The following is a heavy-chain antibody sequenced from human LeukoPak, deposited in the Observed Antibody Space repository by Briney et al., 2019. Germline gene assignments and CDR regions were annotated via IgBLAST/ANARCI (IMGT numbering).Heavy chain of an antibody. V-gene: IGHV3-48*01. CDR3: ARDRYYYGSLGDY. CDR2: ISSSSSTI. CDR1: GFTFSSYS. J-gene: IGHJ4*02. Sequence: GGSLRLSCAASGFTFSSYSMNWVRQAPGKGLEWVSYISSSSSTIYYADSVKGRFTISRDNAKNSLYLQMNSLRAEDTAVYYCARDRYYYGSLGDYWGQGTLVTVSS. D-gene: IGHD3-10*01.